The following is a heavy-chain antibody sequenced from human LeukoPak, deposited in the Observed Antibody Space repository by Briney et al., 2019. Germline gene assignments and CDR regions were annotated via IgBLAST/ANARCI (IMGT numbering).Heavy chain of an antibody. CDR2: ISGTSNTI. J-gene: IGHJ4*02. CDR1: GFTFSNYS. Sequence: TGGSLRLSCAASGFTFSNYSMNWVRQAPGKGLEWVSYISGTSNTIYYADSVKGRFTISRDNAKNSLYLQMNSLRAEDTAVYYCARDRVVVVAYDYWGREPWSPSPQ. CDR3: ARDRVVVVAYDY. D-gene: IGHD2-15*01. V-gene: IGHV3-48*01.